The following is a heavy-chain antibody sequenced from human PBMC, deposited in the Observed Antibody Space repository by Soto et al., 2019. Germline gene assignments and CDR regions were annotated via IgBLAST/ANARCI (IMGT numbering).Heavy chain of an antibody. CDR1: GYTFTGYY. J-gene: IGHJ4*02. V-gene: IGHV1-2*02. CDR3: ARAWMVVADTGNFDY. Sequence: ASVKVSCKASGYTFTGYYMHWVRQAPGQGLEWMGWINPNSGGTNYAQKFQGRVTMTRDTSISTAYMELSRLRSDDTAVYYCARAWMVVADTGNFDYWGQGTLVTVSS. D-gene: IGHD2-15*01. CDR2: INPNSGGT.